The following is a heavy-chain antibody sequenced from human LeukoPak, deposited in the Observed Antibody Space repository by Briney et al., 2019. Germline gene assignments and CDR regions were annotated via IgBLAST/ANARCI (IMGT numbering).Heavy chain of an antibody. CDR2: IYYSGST. Sequence: PSETLPLTCTVSGGSISSSSYYWGWIRQPPGKGLEWIGSIYYSGSTYYNPSLKSRVTISVDTSKNQFSLKLSSVTAADTAVYYCARHLIVATIRGNWFDPWGQGTLVTVSS. J-gene: IGHJ5*02. CDR1: GGSISSSSYY. V-gene: IGHV4-39*01. D-gene: IGHD5-12*01. CDR3: ARHLIVATIRGNWFDP.